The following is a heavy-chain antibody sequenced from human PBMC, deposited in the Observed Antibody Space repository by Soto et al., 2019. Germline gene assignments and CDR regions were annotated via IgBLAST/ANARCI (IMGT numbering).Heavy chain of an antibody. CDR1: VGSIGSSSYY. Sequence: SETLSLTCTVSVGSIGSSSYYWGWIRQSPGKGLEWIGNIYYSGNTFYNPSLQSRVAISVDTSKNQFYLHLSSVTAADTAIFYCASIAAPGTTHFDFWGQGTLVTVSS. CDR2: IYYSGNT. J-gene: IGHJ4*02. D-gene: IGHD6-13*01. CDR3: ASIAAPGTTHFDF. V-gene: IGHV4-39*01.